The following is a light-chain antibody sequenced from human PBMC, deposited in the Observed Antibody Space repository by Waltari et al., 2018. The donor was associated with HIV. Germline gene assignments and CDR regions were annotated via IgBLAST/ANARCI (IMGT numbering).Light chain of an antibody. CDR1: QTVLYSSNNKNC. Sequence: DIVMTQSPDSLVVSLGERATINCKSSQTVLYSSNNKNCLAWYQQKPGQPPKLLISWASTRESGVPDRFSGSGSGTDFTLTISSLQAEDVAVYYCQQYYSTWTFGQGTKVEIK. J-gene: IGKJ1*01. V-gene: IGKV4-1*01. CDR2: WAS. CDR3: QQYYSTWT.